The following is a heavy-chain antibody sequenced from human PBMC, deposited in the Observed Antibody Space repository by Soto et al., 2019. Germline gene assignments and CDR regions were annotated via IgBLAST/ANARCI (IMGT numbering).Heavy chain of an antibody. D-gene: IGHD3-22*01. CDR2: ISAYNGNT. Sequence: ASVKVSCKASGYTFTSYGISWVRQAPGQGLEWMGWISAYNGNTNYAQKLQGRVTMTTDTSTSTAYMELRSLRSDDAAVYYCAREVDYYDSSGIPWALLYWGQGTLVTVSS. J-gene: IGHJ4*02. CDR1: GYTFTSYG. V-gene: IGHV1-18*04. CDR3: AREVDYYDSSGIPWALLY.